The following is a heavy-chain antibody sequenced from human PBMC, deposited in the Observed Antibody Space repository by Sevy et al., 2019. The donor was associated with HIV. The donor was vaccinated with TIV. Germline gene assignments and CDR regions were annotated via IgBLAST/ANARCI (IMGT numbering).Heavy chain of an antibody. CDR2: IYSGGST. V-gene: IGHV3-53*01. J-gene: IGHJ4*02. CDR3: AREFYGSGGTFDY. D-gene: IGHD3-10*01. Sequence: GGSLRLSCAASEFTVSSTYMSWVRQAPGKGLEWVSIIYSGGSTYYADSVKGRFTISRDNSKNTLYLRMNGLRAEDTAVYYCAREFYGSGGTFDYWGQGTLVTVSS. CDR1: EFTVSSTY.